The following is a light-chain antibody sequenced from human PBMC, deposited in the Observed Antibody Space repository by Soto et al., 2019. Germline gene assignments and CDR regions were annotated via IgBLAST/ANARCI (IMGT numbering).Light chain of an antibody. CDR3: CSYAGSYAWV. CDR2: CND. V-gene: IGLV1-47*02. J-gene: IGLJ3*02. Sequence: QSVLTQPPSASGTPGQRVTISCSGSSSNIGTNYVYWYKQLPGTAPKLLIYCNDQRPSGVPDRLSGSKSGTSASLAISGLRSEDEADYYCCSYAGSYAWVFGGGTKLTVL. CDR1: SSNIGTNY.